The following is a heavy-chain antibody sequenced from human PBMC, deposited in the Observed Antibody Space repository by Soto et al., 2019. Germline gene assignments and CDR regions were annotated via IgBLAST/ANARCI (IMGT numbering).Heavy chain of an antibody. D-gene: IGHD3-10*01. CDR3: AKDRVTMVRGVIPLDY. J-gene: IGHJ4*02. V-gene: IGHV3-23*01. Sequence: GGSLRLSCAASGFTFSSYAMSWVRQAPGKGLEWVSAISGSGGSTYYADSVKGRFTISRDNSKNTLYLQMNSLRAEDTAVYYCAKDRVTMVRGVIPLDYWGQGTLVTVSS. CDR1: GFTFSSYA. CDR2: ISGSGGST.